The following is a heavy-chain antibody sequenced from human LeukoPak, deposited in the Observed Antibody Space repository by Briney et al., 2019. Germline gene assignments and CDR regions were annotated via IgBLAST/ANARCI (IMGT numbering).Heavy chain of an antibody. V-gene: IGHV1-69*05. D-gene: IGHD4-23*01. J-gene: IGHJ4*02. CDR2: IIPIFGTA. Sequence: ASVKVSCKASGGTFSSYAISWVRQAPGQGLEWMGGIIPIFGTANYAQKFQGRVTITRDTSASTAYMELSSLRSEDTAVYYCAKGGNWGYYFDYWGQGTLVTVSS. CDR3: AKGGNWGYYFDY. CDR1: GGTFSSYA.